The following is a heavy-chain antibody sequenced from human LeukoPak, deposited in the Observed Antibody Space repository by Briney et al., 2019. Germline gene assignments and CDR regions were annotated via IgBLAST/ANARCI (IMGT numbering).Heavy chain of an antibody. CDR3: ARGGRSGLTY. J-gene: IGHJ4*02. D-gene: IGHD6-19*01. CDR1: GGSFSGYY. CDR2: INHSGST. Sequence: SETLSLTCAVYGGSFSGYYWSWIRQPPGKGLEWIGEINHSGSTNYNPSLKSRVTISVDTSKNQFSLELSSVTAADTAVYYCARGGRSGLTYWGQGTLVTVSS. V-gene: IGHV4-34*01.